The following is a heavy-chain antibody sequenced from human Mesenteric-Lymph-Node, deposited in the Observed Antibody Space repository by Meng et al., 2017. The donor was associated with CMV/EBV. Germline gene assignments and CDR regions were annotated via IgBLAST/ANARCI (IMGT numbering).Heavy chain of an antibody. CDR1: GYNFNMFW. CDR2: IYPGNSDT. Sequence: KVSCKGFGYNFNMFWIGWVRQMPGKGLEWMGIIYPGNSDTRYSPSFQGQVTISADKSITTVYLEWTSLKASDTATYYCARQESGFPAWFDPWGQGTAVTVSS. CDR3: ARQESGFPAWFDP. D-gene: IGHD3-3*01. V-gene: IGHV5-51*01. J-gene: IGHJ5*02.